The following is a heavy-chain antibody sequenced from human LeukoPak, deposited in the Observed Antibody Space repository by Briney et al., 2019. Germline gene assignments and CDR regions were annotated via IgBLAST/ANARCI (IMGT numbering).Heavy chain of an antibody. CDR2: ISSSSSYI. J-gene: IGHJ6*03. V-gene: IGHV3-21*01. Sequence: GGSLRLSCAASGFTFSSYSMNWVRQAPGKGLEWVSSISSSSSYIYYADSVKGRFTISRDNAKNSLYLQMNSLRAEDTAVYYCARGQWGLLSYYYYMDVWGKGTTVTVSS. CDR3: ARGQWGLLSYYYYMDV. D-gene: IGHD1-26*01. CDR1: GFTFSSYS.